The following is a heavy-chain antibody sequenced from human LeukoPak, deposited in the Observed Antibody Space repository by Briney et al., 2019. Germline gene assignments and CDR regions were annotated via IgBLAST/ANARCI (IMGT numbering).Heavy chain of an antibody. CDR1: GFTFDDYA. CDR3: ARRQGERPLDY. D-gene: IGHD1-1*01. CDR2: ISWNSGNI. J-gene: IGHJ4*02. Sequence: PGGSLRLSCSASGFTFDDYAMHWVRQAPGKGLEWVSGISWNSGNIGYADSVKGRFTISRDNAKNSLYLQMNSLRAEDTAVYYCARRQGERPLDYWGQGTPVIVS. V-gene: IGHV3-9*01.